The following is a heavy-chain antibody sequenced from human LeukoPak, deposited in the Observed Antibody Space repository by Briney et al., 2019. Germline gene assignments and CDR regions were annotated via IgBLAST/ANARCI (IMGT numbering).Heavy chain of an antibody. D-gene: IGHD3-22*01. J-gene: IGHJ4*02. CDR2: ISWNSGSI. Sequence: GRSLRLSCAASGFTFDDYAMHWVRQAPGKGLEWASDISWNSGSIGYADSVKGRFTISRDNAKNSLYLQMNSLRAEDTALYYCAKDPYYYDSSGGGDYWGQGTLVTVSS. CDR1: GFTFDDYA. CDR3: AKDPYYYDSSGGGDY. V-gene: IGHV3-9*01.